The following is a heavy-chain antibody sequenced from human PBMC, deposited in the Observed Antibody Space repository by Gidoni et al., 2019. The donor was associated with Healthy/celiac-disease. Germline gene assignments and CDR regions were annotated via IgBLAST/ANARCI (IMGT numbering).Heavy chain of an antibody. CDR3: ARLLPPHDAFDI. CDR2: IYYSGST. J-gene: IGHJ3*02. D-gene: IGHD2-2*01. Sequence: QVQLQESGPGLVQPSETLSLTCTVSGGSISSYYWSWIRQPPGKGLEWIGYIYYSGSTNYNPSLKSRVTISVDTSKNQFSLKLSSVTAADTAVYYCARLLPPHDAFDIWGQGTMATVSS. CDR1: GGSISSYY. V-gene: IGHV4-59*08.